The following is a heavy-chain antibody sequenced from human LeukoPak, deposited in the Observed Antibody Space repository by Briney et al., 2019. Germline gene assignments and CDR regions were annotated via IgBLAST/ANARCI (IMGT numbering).Heavy chain of an antibody. CDR3: ARDGRYSYGHDAFDI. CDR1: GGSISSSSYY. D-gene: IGHD5-18*01. CDR2: IYYSGST. Sequence: SETLSLTCTVSGGSISSSSYYWGWIRQPPGKGLEWIGSIYYSGSTYYNPSLKSRVTISVDTSKNQFSLKLSSVTAADTAVYYCARDGRYSYGHDAFDIWGQGTMVTVSS. J-gene: IGHJ3*02. V-gene: IGHV4-39*02.